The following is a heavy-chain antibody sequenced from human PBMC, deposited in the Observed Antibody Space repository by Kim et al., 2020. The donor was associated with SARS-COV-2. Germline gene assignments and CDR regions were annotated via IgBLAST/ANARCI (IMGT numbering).Heavy chain of an antibody. Sequence: GGSLRLSCAASGFTFSSYGMHWVRQAPGKGLEWVAVIWYDGSNKYYADSVKGRFTISRDNSKNTLYLQMNSLRAEDTAVYYCAKEGNGSGSYYQHCYYYGMDVWGQGTAVTVSS. CDR1: GFTFSSYG. CDR2: IWYDGSNK. D-gene: IGHD3-10*01. V-gene: IGHV3-33*06. CDR3: AKEGNGSGSYYQHCYYYGMDV. J-gene: IGHJ6*02.